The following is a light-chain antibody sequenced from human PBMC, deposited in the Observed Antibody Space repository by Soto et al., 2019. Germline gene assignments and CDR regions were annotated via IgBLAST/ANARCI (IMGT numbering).Light chain of an antibody. CDR1: QNIDNW. Sequence: DIQMTQSPSTLSASVGDRVNITCRASQNIDNWLAWYLQTPGKAPKLLIYDASYLESGVPFRVIGSGSGTEVTRSISSLQPDDFATYYCRQYNSYFPTFGQGTKVDIK. J-gene: IGKJ1*01. V-gene: IGKV1-5*01. CDR2: DAS. CDR3: RQYNSYFPT.